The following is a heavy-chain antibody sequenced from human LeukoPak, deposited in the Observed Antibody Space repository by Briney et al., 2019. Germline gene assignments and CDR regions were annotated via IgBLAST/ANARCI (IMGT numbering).Heavy chain of an antibody. CDR3: ARVFGMATIGT. CDR1: GFTFSGYG. J-gene: IGHJ4*02. Sequence: GGSLRLSCTASGFTFSGYGMNWVRQAPGKGLEWVSYISSSGSTIYYADSVKGRFTISRDNSKNTLYLQMNSLRAEDTAVYYCARVFGMATIGTWGQGTLVTVSS. CDR2: ISSSGSTI. D-gene: IGHD5-24*01. V-gene: IGHV3-48*01.